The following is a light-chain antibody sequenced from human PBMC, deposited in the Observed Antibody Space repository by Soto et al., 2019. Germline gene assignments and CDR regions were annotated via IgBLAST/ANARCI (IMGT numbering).Light chain of an antibody. CDR1: QTFGRTY. J-gene: IGKJ2*01. V-gene: IGKV3-20*01. CDR2: DAS. CDR3: QQFGTSPLYT. Sequence: ESVLTQSQGTLSLSPGERVTLSCRASQTFGRTYLSWYQQKPGQSPRLLIYDASSRATGIPDRFSGCGSGTDFTLTISRLEPEDFAVYYCQQFGTSPLYTFGQGTKLEI.